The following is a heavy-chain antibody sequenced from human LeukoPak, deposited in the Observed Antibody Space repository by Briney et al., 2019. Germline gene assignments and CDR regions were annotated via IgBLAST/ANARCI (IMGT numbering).Heavy chain of an antibody. J-gene: IGHJ4*02. Sequence: ASVKVSCKASGYTFTSYAMNWVRQAPGQGLEWMGWINTNTGNPTYAQGFTGRFVFSLDTSVSTAYLQISSLKAEDTAVYYCARVVGCGGDCHSGISDYWGQGTLVTVSS. D-gene: IGHD2-21*02. V-gene: IGHV7-4-1*02. CDR2: INTNTGNP. CDR3: ARVVGCGGDCHSGISDY. CDR1: GYTFTSYA.